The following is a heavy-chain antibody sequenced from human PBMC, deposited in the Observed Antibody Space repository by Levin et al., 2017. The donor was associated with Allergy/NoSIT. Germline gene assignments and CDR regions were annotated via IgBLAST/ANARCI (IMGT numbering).Heavy chain of an antibody. CDR2: VYYSGTT. V-gene: IGHV4-39*01. J-gene: IGHJ5*01. CDR1: GGSINTNDYY. CDR3: ARGLTYFYNSASLGWFDP. Sequence: PSETLSLTCTVSGGSINTNDYYWAWIRQSPGKGLEWIVSVYYSGTTYYNPSLKSRVTMSVDTSKNQFSLKVTSVTATDTAFYFCARGLTYFYNSASLGWFDPWGQGTLVTVSS. D-gene: IGHD3-10*01.